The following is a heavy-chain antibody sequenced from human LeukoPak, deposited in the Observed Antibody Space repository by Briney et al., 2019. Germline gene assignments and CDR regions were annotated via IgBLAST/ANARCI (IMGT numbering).Heavy chain of an antibody. Sequence: PSETLSLTCTVSGGSISSYYWSWIRQPAGKGLEWIGRIYTSGSTNYNPSLKSRVTMSVDTSKNQFSLKLSSVTAADTAVYYCARDVLAVKGLEWLLPDYYYYMDVWGKGTTVTVSS. V-gene: IGHV4-4*07. CDR3: ARDVLAVKGLEWLLPDYYYYMDV. J-gene: IGHJ6*03. CDR2: IYTSGST. D-gene: IGHD3-3*01. CDR1: GGSISSYY.